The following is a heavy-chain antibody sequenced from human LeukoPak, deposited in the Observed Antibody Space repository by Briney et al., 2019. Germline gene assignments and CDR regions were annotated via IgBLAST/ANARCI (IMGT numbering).Heavy chain of an antibody. V-gene: IGHV3-33*01. Sequence: PGGSLRLSCAASGFTFSKYDMHWVRQAPGKGLEWVAFIWSDGSNKYYADSVKGRFTISRDNSKNTLYLQMNSLRAEDTAVYYCARDDYGGTDYWGQGTLVTVSS. CDR3: ARDDYGGTDY. CDR2: IWSDGSNK. D-gene: IGHD4-23*01. J-gene: IGHJ4*02. CDR1: GFTFSKYD.